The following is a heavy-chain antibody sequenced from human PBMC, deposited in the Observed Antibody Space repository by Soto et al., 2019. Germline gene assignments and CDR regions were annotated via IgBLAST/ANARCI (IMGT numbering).Heavy chain of an antibody. CDR2: VYLSGAT. V-gene: IGHV4-39*01. CDR1: GGSITEFADS. Sequence: HLQLRESGPGLVKPSETLSLTCNVSGGSITEFADSWVWVRQPPGKGLEWIATVYLSGATYYNPSLKSRITTSVEASTNQYSLRLASVTAADTALFFCASGSSSYNGAFHDWGQGTLVTVSS. J-gene: IGHJ3*01. CDR3: ASGSSSYNGAFHD. D-gene: IGHD6-6*01.